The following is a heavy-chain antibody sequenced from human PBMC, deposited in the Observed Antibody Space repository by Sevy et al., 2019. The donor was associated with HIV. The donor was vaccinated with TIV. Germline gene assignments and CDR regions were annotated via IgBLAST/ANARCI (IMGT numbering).Heavy chain of an antibody. V-gene: IGHV3-23*01. Sequence: GGSLRLSCAASGFTFSSYAMSWVRQAPGKGLEWVSAISGSGGSTYYADSVKGRFTISRDNSKNTLYLQMYSLRAEDTAVYYCAKDSGVTYYYDSSGPKGANWFDPWGQGTLVTVSS. CDR1: GFTFSSYA. CDR2: ISGSGGST. J-gene: IGHJ5*02. CDR3: AKDSGVTYYYDSSGPKGANWFDP. D-gene: IGHD3-22*01.